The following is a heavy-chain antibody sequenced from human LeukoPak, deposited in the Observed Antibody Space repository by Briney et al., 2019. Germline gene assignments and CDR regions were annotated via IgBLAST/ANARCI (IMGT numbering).Heavy chain of an antibody. CDR3: ARAAQFTIFYGMDV. CDR1: GLTFSSYG. CDR2: IWYDGSNK. D-gene: IGHD3-9*01. Sequence: GGSLRLSCAASGLTFSSYGMHWVRQAPGKGLEWVAVIWYDGSNKYYADSVKGRFTISRDNSKNTLCLQMNSLRAEDTAVYYCARAAQFTIFYGMDVWGKGTTVTVSS. J-gene: IGHJ6*04. V-gene: IGHV3-33*01.